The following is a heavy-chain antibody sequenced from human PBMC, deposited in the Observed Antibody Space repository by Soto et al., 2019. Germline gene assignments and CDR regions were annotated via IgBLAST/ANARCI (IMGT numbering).Heavy chain of an antibody. V-gene: IGHV4-30-2*01. J-gene: IGHJ4*02. CDR2: MYHSGST. D-gene: IGHD1-26*01. CDR3: ARHAGSYLPDFDY. Sequence: SETLSLTCAVSGGSISSGGYSWSWIRQPPGKGLEWIGYMYHSGSTNYNPSLKSRVTISVDRSKNQFSLKLSSVTAADTAVYYCARHAGSYLPDFDYWGQGTLVTVSS. CDR1: GGSISSGGYS.